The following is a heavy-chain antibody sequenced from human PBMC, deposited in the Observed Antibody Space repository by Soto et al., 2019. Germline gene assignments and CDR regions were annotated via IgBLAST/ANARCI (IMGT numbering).Heavy chain of an antibody. CDR2: ISYDGSNK. J-gene: IGHJ6*02. CDR3: ARETVGSSWWDLNYYYYYGMDV. Sequence: PGGSLRLSCAASGFTFSSYAMHWVRQAPGKGLEWVAVISYDGSNKYYADSVKGRFTISRDNSKNTLYLQMNSLRAEDTAVYYCARETVGSSWWDLNYYYYYGMDVWGQGTTVTVSS. CDR1: GFTFSSYA. V-gene: IGHV3-30-3*01. D-gene: IGHD6-13*01.